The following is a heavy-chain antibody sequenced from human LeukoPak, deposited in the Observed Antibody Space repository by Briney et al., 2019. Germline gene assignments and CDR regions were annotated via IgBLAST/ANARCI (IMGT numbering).Heavy chain of an antibody. J-gene: IGHJ4*02. CDR2: IISSSSTI. V-gene: IGHV3-48*04. D-gene: IGHD3-22*01. CDR3: ARDLINYYDSSGYPQGFDY. Sequence: GGSLRLSCAASGFTFSSYSMNWVRQAPGKGLEWVSYIISSSSTIYYADSVKGRFTISRDNAKNSPYLQMNSLRAEDTAVYYCARDLINYYDSSGYPQGFDYWGQGTLATVSS. CDR1: GFTFSSYS.